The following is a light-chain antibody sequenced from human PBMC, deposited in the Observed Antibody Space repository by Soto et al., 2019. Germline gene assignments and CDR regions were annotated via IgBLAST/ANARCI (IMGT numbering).Light chain of an antibody. CDR3: LSADSGRTTSYRV. CDR2: KDS. CDR1: GLPRKY. V-gene: IGLV3-16*01. Sequence: SYELTQPPSVSVSLGQMVRITCSGEGLPRKYAYWYQQKPGQPPVLVIHKDSERPSGIPERFSGSSSGTIATLTITGVQAEDEADYYCLSADSGRTTSYRVFGGGTKVTVL. J-gene: IGLJ3*02.